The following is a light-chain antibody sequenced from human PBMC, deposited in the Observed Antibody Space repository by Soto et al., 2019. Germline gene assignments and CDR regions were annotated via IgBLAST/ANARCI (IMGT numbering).Light chain of an antibody. V-gene: IGKV3-20*01. CDR3: QQYGSSPPGT. Sequence: EIVLTQSPCTLSLSPGERATLSCRASQSVSSSYLAWYQQKPGQAPRLLIYGASSRATGIPDRFSGSGSGIAFTLTISRLEPEDFAVYYCQQYGSSPPGTFGQGTKVEIK. J-gene: IGKJ1*01. CDR1: QSVSSSY. CDR2: GAS.